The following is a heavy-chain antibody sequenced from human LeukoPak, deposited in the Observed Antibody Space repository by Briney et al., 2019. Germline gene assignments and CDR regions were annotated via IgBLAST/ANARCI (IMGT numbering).Heavy chain of an antibody. D-gene: IGHD3-10*01. J-gene: IGHJ5*02. Sequence: GGSLRLSCAASGFTFSSYAMSWVRQAPGKGLEWVSAISGSGGSTYYADSVKGRFTISRDNSKNTLYLQMSSLRAEDTAVYYCAKDPSGHSDGNWFDPWGQGTLVTVSS. V-gene: IGHV3-23*01. CDR1: GFTFSSYA. CDR2: ISGSGGST. CDR3: AKDPSGHSDGNWFDP.